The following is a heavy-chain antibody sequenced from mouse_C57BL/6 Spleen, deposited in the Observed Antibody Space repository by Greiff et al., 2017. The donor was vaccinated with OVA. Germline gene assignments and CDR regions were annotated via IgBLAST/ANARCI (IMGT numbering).Heavy chain of an antibody. CDR3: AYYGSSPYWYFDV. J-gene: IGHJ1*03. Sequence: QVHVKQSGPELVKPGASVKISCKASGYAFSSSWMNWVKQRPGKGLEWIGRIYPGDGDTNYNGKFKGKATLTADKSSSTAYMQLSSLTSEDSAVYFCAYYGSSPYWYFDVWGTGTTVTVSS. D-gene: IGHD1-1*01. V-gene: IGHV1-82*01. CDR2: IYPGDGDT. CDR1: GYAFSSSW.